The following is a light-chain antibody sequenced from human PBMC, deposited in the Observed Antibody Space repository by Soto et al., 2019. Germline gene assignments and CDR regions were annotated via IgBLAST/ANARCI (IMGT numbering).Light chain of an antibody. CDR2: EVS. V-gene: IGLV2-14*01. J-gene: IGLJ2*01. CDR1: SSDVGAYNY. CDR3: SSYTTNNPLF. Sequence: QSVLTQPASVSGSPGQSITISCTGTSSDVGAYNYVSWYQQHPGKAPKLMIFEVSDRPSGVSNRFSGSKSGNTAPLTISGLRAEDEGDYSCSSYTTNNPLFFGGGTKLPFL.